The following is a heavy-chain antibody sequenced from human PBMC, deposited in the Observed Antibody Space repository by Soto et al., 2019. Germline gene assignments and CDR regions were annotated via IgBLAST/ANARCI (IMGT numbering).Heavy chain of an antibody. J-gene: IGHJ4*02. V-gene: IGHV3-48*03. CDR1: GFTFSSYA. CDR2: ISSSGSTI. D-gene: IGHD2-15*01. CDR3: XVGYCSGGSCYPSGFGY. Sequence: GGSLRLSCAASGFTFSSYAMNWVRQAPGKGLEWVSYISSSGSTIYYADSVKGRFTISRDNAKNSLYLQMNSLRAENTAVYYCXVGYCSGGSCYPSGFGYWGQGTLVTVSS.